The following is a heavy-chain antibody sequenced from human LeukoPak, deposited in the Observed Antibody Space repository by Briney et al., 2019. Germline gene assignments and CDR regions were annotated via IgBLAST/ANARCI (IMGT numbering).Heavy chain of an antibody. J-gene: IGHJ6*02. CDR3: ARDPTPDYDSSGYYYYYYGMDV. V-gene: IGHV3-48*02. Sequence: GGSLRLSCAASGFTFSSYSMNWVRQALGKGPDWLSYIISSSIIIYYADSVKGRFTISRDNAKNSLYLQMNSLRDEDTAVYYCARDPTPDYDSSGYYYYYYGMDVWGQGTTVTVSS. CDR1: GFTFSSYS. D-gene: IGHD3-22*01. CDR2: IISSSIII.